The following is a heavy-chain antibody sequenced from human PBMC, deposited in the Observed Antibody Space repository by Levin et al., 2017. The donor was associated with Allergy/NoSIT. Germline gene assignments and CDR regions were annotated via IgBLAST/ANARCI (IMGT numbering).Heavy chain of an antibody. Sequence: LSLTCVASGIAFSNSIMHWVRQAPGKGLEWVSGLSFDGYSRYYADSVKGRFTISRDDSRNTVSLQMASLRNEDTAVYYCAREGHASGRCGCFDVWGQGTMVTVSP. V-gene: IGHV3-30-3*01. D-gene: IGHD6-19*01. CDR2: LSFDGYSR. J-gene: IGHJ3*01. CDR1: GIAFSNSI. CDR3: AREGHASGRCGCFDV.